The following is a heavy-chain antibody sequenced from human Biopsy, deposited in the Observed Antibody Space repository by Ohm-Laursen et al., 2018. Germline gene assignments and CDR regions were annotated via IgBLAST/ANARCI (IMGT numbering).Heavy chain of an antibody. D-gene: IGHD3-16*01. CDR1: RDSISNYY. V-gene: IGHV4-59*01. CDR3: ARDSRGGHLNTTLITGKNLDS. J-gene: IGHJ4*02. Sequence: SDTPSLTCAVSRDSISNYYWTWIRQSPGKGLEWIGYIYYTGSTNYNPSVKSRVTISVDTSKNQFSLKLNSGTAADTAVYFCARDSRGGHLNTTLITGKNLDSWGQGILVTVSS. CDR2: IYYTGST.